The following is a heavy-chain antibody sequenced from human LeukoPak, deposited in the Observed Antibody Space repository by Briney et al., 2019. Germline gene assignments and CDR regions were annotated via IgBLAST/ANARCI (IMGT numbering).Heavy chain of an antibody. CDR2: IRYTGTT. J-gene: IGHJ6*03. D-gene: IGHD1-26*01. CDR1: GGSIRSSSYN. Sequence: SETLSLTCTVSGGSIRSSSYNWGWIRQPPGKGLEWIGSIRYTGTTYYNPSLKSRVTTSVDTSKNQFSLRLSSVTAADTALYYCARTGGSFYFYYYMDVWGKGTTVTVSS. CDR3: ARTGGSFYFYYYMDV. V-gene: IGHV4-39*07.